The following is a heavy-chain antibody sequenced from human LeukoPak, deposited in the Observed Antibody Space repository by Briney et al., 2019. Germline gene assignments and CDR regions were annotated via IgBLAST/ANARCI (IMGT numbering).Heavy chain of an antibody. CDR1: GGTFSSYA. Sequence: EASVKVSCKASGGTFSSYAISWVRQAPGQGLEWMGGIIPIFGTANYAQKFQGRVTITADESTSTAYMELSSLRSEDTAVYYCARDGGRGSSGKNDYWGQGTLVTVSS. CDR3: ARDGGRGSSGKNDY. CDR2: IIPIFGTA. J-gene: IGHJ4*02. V-gene: IGHV1-69*13. D-gene: IGHD3-22*01.